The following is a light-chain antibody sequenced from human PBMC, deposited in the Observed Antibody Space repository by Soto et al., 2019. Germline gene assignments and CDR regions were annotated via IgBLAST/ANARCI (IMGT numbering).Light chain of an antibody. CDR2: EVS. CDR1: SSDVGDYNY. CDR3: SSNAGINNLV. J-gene: IGLJ2*01. V-gene: IGLV2-8*01. Sequence: QSALTQPPSASGTPGQSVTIPCTGTSSDVGDYNYVSWYQQHPGKAPKLMIYEVSRRTSGVPYRFSGSKSCNTASLTVSGLQEEEEADYCCSSNAGINNLVFGGGTKVTVL.